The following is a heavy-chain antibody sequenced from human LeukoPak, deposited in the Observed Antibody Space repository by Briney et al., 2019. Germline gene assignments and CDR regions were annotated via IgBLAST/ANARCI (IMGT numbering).Heavy chain of an antibody. D-gene: IGHD7-27*01. V-gene: IGHV3-7*01. CDR3: ARRQFNWGSAFDI. CDR1: GFTFRSYP. CDR2: IKQDGSEK. J-gene: IGHJ3*02. Sequence: GGSLRLSCAASGFTFRSYPMTWVRQAPGKGLEWVANIKQDGSEKYYVDSVKGRFTISRDNAKNSLSLQMNSLRTEDTAVYYCARRQFNWGSAFDIWGQGTMVTVSS.